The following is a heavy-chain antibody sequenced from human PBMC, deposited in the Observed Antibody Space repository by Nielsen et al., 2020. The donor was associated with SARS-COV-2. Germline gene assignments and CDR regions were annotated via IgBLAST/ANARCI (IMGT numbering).Heavy chain of an antibody. CDR2: ISGSGGST. V-gene: IGHV3-23*01. CDR1: GFTFDDYA. Sequence: GGSLRLSCAASGFTFDDYAMHWVRQAPGKGLEWVSAISGSGGSTYYADSVKGRFTISRDNSKNTLYLQMNSLRAEDTAVYYCAKAWYSSSWYANYWGQGTLVTVSS. CDR3: AKAWYSSSWYANY. J-gene: IGHJ4*02. D-gene: IGHD6-13*01.